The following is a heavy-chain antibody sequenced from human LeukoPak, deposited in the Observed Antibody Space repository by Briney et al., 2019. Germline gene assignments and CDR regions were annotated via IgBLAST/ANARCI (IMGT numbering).Heavy chain of an antibody. CDR3: ARGRGEIAFDI. CDR2: IKQDGSEK. V-gene: IGHV3-7*01. Sequence: ANIKQDGSEKYYVDSVKGRFTISRDNAKNSLYLQMNSLRAEDTAVYYCARGRGEIAFDIWGQGTMVTVSS. D-gene: IGHD5-24*01. J-gene: IGHJ3*02.